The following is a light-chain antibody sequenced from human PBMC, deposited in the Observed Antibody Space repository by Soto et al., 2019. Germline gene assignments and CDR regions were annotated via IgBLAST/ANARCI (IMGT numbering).Light chain of an antibody. V-gene: IGKV3-11*01. CDR3: QQRSNWPPIT. CDR1: QSVSSY. Sequence: EIVMTQSPATLSLSPGERATLSCMASQSVSSYLAWYQQKLGQAPRLLIYDASNRATGIPARFSGSGSGTDFTLTISSLEPEDFAVYYCQQRSNWPPITFGQGTRLEIK. CDR2: DAS. J-gene: IGKJ5*01.